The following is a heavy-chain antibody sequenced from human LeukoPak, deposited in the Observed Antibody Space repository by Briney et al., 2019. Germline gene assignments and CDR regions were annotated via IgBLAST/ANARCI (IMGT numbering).Heavy chain of an antibody. V-gene: IGHV1-18*01. Sequence: ASVKVSCKASGYTFTSYGISWVRQAPGQGLEWMGWISAYNGNTNYAQKLQGRVTMTTDTSTSTGYMELRSLRSDDTAVYYCARDLGWVVVVAATYYYYYMDVWGKGTTVTVSS. D-gene: IGHD2-15*01. CDR2: ISAYNGNT. CDR1: GYTFTSYG. J-gene: IGHJ6*03. CDR3: ARDLGWVVVVAATYYYYYMDV.